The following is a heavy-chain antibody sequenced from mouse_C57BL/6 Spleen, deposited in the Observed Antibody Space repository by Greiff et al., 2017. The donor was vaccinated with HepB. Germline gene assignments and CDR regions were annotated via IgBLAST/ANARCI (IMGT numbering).Heavy chain of an antibody. D-gene: IGHD2-3*01. CDR2: ISNLAYSI. Sequence: DVKLVESGGGLVQPGGSLKLSCAASGFTFSDYGMAWVRQAPRKGPEWVAFISNLAYSIYYADTVTGRFTISRENAKNTLYLEMSSLRSEDTAMYYCARSYDGYPHWYFDVWGTGTTVTVSS. CDR3: ARSYDGYPHWYFDV. V-gene: IGHV5-15*01. CDR1: GFTFSDYG. J-gene: IGHJ1*03.